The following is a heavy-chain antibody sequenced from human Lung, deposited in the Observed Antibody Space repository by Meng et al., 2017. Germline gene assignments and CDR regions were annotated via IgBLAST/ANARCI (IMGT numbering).Heavy chain of an antibody. V-gene: IGHV1-2*06. CDR1: GYTCPATC. Sequence: QGQLERSGVEVKQPGASVNVSCNASGYTCPATCLHWGRRAHGPGLERMGLSKLKSGDTNYAKPFQGSVIMTGDTSISTAYMELSGLRSDDTAMYYCARDEHISAAGKLVGDYWGQGTLVTVSS. D-gene: IGHD6-13*01. J-gene: IGHJ4*02. CDR2: SKLKSGDT. CDR3: ARDEHISAAGKLVGDY.